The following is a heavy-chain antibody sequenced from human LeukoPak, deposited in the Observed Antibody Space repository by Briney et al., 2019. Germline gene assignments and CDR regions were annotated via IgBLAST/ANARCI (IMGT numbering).Heavy chain of an antibody. CDR3: ATAPLVIRYFDWLLFLAGKARPRGNYYYYYGMDV. Sequence: ASVKVSCKVSGYTLTELSMHWVRQAPGKGLEWMGGFDPEDGETIYAQKFLGRVIMTEDTSTDTAYMELSSLRSEDTAVYYCATAPLVIRYFDWLLFLAGKARPRGNYYYYYGMDVWGQGTTVTVSS. V-gene: IGHV1-24*01. D-gene: IGHD3-9*01. J-gene: IGHJ6*02. CDR1: GYTLTELS. CDR2: FDPEDGET.